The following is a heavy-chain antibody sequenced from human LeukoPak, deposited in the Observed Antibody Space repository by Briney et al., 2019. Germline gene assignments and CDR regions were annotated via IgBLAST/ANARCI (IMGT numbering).Heavy chain of an antibody. CDR1: GYSISSGYY. J-gene: IGHJ6*03. D-gene: IGHD6-13*01. Sequence: SETLSLTCTVSGYSISSGYYWGWIRPPPGKGLEWIGSIYHSGSTYYNPSLKSRVTISVDTSKNQFSLKLSSVTAADTAVYYCARDAAAAGTYYYYYMDVWGKGTTVTVSS. CDR2: IYHSGST. CDR3: ARDAAAAGTYYYYYMDV. V-gene: IGHV4-38-2*02.